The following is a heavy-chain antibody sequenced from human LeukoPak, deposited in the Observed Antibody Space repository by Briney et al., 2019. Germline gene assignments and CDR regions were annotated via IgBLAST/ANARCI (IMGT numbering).Heavy chain of an antibody. CDR2: INHSGST. J-gene: IGHJ4*02. D-gene: IGHD3-22*01. CDR1: GGSFSGYY. V-gene: IGHV4-34*03. Sequence: SETLSLTCAVYGGSFSGYYWSWIRQPPGKGLEWIGEINHSGSTNYHPSLKSRVTISVDPSKNQFSLKLSSVTAADTGVCYLWRVGDYDSSGYSIDYWDQGTLVTVSS. CDR3: WRVGDYDSSGYSIDY.